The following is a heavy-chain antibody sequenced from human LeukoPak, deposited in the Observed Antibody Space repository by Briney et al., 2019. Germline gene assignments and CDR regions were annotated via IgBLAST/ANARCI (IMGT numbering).Heavy chain of an antibody. CDR3: GELGNGPYYYFDY. Sequence: ASVKVSCKASGYTFTSYDINWVRQATGQGLEWMGWMNPNSGNTGYAQKFQGRVTMTADESTSTAYMELSSLRSEDTAVYYCGELGNGPYYYFDYWGQGTLVTVSS. V-gene: IGHV1-8*01. D-gene: IGHD7-27*01. CDR2: MNPNSGNT. CDR1: GYTFTSYD. J-gene: IGHJ4*02.